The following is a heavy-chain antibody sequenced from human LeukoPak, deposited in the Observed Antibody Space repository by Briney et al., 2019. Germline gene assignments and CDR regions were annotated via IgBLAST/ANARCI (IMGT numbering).Heavy chain of an antibody. CDR3: ARHSPYYYDSSGYPEYFQH. Sequence: SETLSLTCAVYGGSFSGYYWSWIRQPPGKGLEWIGEINHSGSTNYNPSLKSRVTISVDTSKNQFSLKLSSVTAADTAVYYCARHSPYYYDSSGYPEYFQHWGQGTLVTVSS. J-gene: IGHJ1*01. D-gene: IGHD3-22*01. CDR1: GGSFSGYY. CDR2: INHSGST. V-gene: IGHV4-34*01.